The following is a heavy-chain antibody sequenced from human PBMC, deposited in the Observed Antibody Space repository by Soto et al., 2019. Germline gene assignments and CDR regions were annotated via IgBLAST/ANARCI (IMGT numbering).Heavy chain of an antibody. J-gene: IGHJ4*02. D-gene: IGHD2-2*01. CDR2: IFYSGST. V-gene: IGHV4-59*01. CDR3: ARGLGYCSSTSCPLGEFDY. Sequence: SETLSLTCTVSGGSISHYFWSWIRQPPGKGLEWIGYIFYSGSTNYNPSLTSGVPISVDTPKNQFPLKLSSVTAADTAVYYCARGLGYCSSTSCPLGEFDYWGQGTLVTVSS. CDR1: GGSISHYF.